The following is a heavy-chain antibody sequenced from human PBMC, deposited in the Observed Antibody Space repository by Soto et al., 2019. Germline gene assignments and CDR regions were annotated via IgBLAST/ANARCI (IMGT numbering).Heavy chain of an antibody. J-gene: IGHJ6*02. D-gene: IGHD2-2*01. CDR1: GGSISSSSYY. V-gene: IGHV4-39*01. Sequence: QLQLQESGPGLVKPSETLSLTCTVSGGSISSSSYYWGWIRQPPGKGLEWIGSIYYCGSTYYNPSLKSRVPISVDTTKNQFSLKLSSVTAADTAVYYCARPSRYCSSTSCIYYYYGMDVWGQGTTVTVSS. CDR2: IYYCGST. CDR3: ARPSRYCSSTSCIYYYYGMDV.